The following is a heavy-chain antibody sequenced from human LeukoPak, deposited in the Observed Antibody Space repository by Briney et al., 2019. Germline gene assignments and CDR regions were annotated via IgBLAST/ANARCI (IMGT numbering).Heavy chain of an antibody. V-gene: IGHV4-59*12. CDR3: ARDTGRFPHVAFDI. CDR2: IYYSGST. D-gene: IGHD1-26*01. Sequence: SETLSLTCTVSGGSISSYYWSWLRQPPGKGLEWIGYIYYSGSTNYNPSLKSRVTISVDTSKNQFSLKLSSVTAADTAVYYCARDTGRFPHVAFDIWGQGTMVTVSS. J-gene: IGHJ3*02. CDR1: GGSISSYY.